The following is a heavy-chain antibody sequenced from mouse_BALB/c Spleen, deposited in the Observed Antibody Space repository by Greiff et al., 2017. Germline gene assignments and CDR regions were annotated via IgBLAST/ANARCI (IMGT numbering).Heavy chain of an antibody. J-gene: IGHJ4*01. Sequence: EVMLVESGGGLVKPGGSLKLSCAASGFTFSSYTMSWVRQTPEKRLEWVATISSGGSYTYYPDSVKGRFTISRDNAKNTLYLQMSSLKSEDTAMYYCTRDLPGYYAMDYWGQGTSVTVSS. CDR2: ISSGGSYT. V-gene: IGHV5-6-4*01. CDR3: TRDLPGYYAMDY. CDR1: GFTFSSYT.